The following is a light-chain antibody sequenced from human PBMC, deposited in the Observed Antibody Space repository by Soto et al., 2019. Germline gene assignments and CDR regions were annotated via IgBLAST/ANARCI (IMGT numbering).Light chain of an antibody. CDR2: DVS. V-gene: IGLV2-14*03. CDR3: SSFTGGISLEV. Sequence: QSALTQPACVSGSPGQSIAISCIETSSDIGDYNYVSWYQQYPGKAPKLIIYDVSNRPPGVSTRFSGSKSGNTASLTISGLQSEDEADYYCSSFTGGISLEVFGGGTKLTVL. J-gene: IGLJ2*01. CDR1: SSDIGDYNY.